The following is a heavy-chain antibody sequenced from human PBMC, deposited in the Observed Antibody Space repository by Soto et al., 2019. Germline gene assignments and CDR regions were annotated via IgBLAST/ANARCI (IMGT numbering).Heavy chain of an antibody. CDR1: EFTFSNYG. CDR3: ARDDEYSGNGMDV. Sequence: QVQLVESGGGVVQPGRSLRLSCAASEFTFSNYGMHWVRQAPGKGLEWVAVILNDGSNRYHADSVKDRFTISRDKSKNTLYLQMNSRRAEDTAVYYCARDDEYSGNGMDVWGQGTTVTVS. CDR2: ILNDGSNR. V-gene: IGHV3-33*01. J-gene: IGHJ6*02. D-gene: IGHD3-10*01.